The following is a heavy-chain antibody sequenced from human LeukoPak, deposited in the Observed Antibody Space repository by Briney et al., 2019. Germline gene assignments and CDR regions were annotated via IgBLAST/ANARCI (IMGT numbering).Heavy chain of an antibody. CDR2: ISAYNGNT. CDR3: ARGAIAVAGTLDNYYYYYMDV. CDR1: GYTFTSYG. Sequence: ASVKVSCKASGYTFTSYGISWVRQAPGQGLEWMGWISAYNGNTNYAQKLQGRVTMITDTSTSTAYMELRSLRSEDTAVYYRARGAIAVAGTLDNYYYYYMDVWGKGTTVTVSS. D-gene: IGHD6-19*01. V-gene: IGHV1-18*01. J-gene: IGHJ6*03.